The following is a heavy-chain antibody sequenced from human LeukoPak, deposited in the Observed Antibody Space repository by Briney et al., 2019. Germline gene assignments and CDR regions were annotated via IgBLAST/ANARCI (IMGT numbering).Heavy chain of an antibody. CDR3: ARDSSSSSVDY. Sequence: PGGSLRLSCAASGFFFSSYGMHWVRLAPGKGLEWVALIWYDGSNKYYADSVKGRFTISRDNSKNTLSLQMNSPRAEDTAVYYCARDSSSSSVDYWGQGTLVTVSS. CDR1: GFFFSSYG. V-gene: IGHV3-33*01. J-gene: IGHJ4*02. CDR2: IWYDGSNK. D-gene: IGHD6-6*01.